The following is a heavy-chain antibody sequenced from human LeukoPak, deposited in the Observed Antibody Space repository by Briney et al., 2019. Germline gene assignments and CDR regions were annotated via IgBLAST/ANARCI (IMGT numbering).Heavy chain of an antibody. CDR2: ISGSGGST. CDR3: AKDGGGYSYGYSPDY. J-gene: IGHJ4*02. CDR1: GFTFSSYA. V-gene: IGHV3-23*01. Sequence: GGSLRLSCAASGFTFSSYAMSWVRQAPGKGLEWVSAISGSGGSTYYADSVKGRSTISRDNSKNTLYLQMNSLRAEDTAVYYCAKDGGGYSYGYSPDYWGQGTLVTVSS. D-gene: IGHD5-18*01.